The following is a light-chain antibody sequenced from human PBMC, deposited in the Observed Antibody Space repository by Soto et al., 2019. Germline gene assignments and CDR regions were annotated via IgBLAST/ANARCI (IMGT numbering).Light chain of an antibody. V-gene: IGLV2-23*02. CDR2: EVT. CDR1: SGDVGSYNL. J-gene: IGLJ1*01. CDR3: CSYAGNSEV. Sequence: QSALTQPASVSRSPGQSITIPCTGTSGDVGSYNLVSWYQQHPGKAPKLLIYEVTERPSGDSNRFSGSKSGNTASLTISGLQPDDEADYYCCSYAGNSEVFGTGTKVTV.